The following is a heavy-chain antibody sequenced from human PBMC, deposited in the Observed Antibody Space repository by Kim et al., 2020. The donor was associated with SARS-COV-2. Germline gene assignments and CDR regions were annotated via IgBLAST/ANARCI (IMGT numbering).Heavy chain of an antibody. J-gene: IGHJ4*02. CDR1: GGTFSSYA. CDR2: IIPILGTA. CDR3: AYWWSSGWYYFDY. D-gene: IGHD6-19*01. Sequence: SVKVSCKASGGTFSSYAISWVRQAPGQGLEWMGGIIPILGTANYAQKFQGRVTITADESTSTAYMELSSLRSEDTAVYYCAYWWSSGWYYFDYWGQGTLVTVSS. V-gene: IGHV1-69*13.